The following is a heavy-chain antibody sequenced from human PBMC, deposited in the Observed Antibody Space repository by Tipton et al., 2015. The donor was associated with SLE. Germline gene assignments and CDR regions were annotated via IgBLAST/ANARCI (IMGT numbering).Heavy chain of an antibody. J-gene: IGHJ5*02. CDR3: ARAPYSSSSVRFDP. D-gene: IGHD6-6*01. Sequence: TLSLTCAVSGYSISSGDYYWSWIRQPPGKGLEWIGYIYYSGSTYYNPSLKSRVTISVDKSKNQFSLKLSSVTAADTAVYYCARAPYSSSSVRFDPWGQGTLVTVSS. V-gene: IGHV4-30-4*01. CDR1: GYSISSGDYY. CDR2: IYYSGST.